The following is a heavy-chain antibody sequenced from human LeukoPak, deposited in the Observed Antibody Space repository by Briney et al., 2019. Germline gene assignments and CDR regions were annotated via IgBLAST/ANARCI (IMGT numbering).Heavy chain of an antibody. D-gene: IGHD5/OR15-5a*01. V-gene: IGHV1-46*01. CDR3: ARCLRAAKPFDY. J-gene: IGHJ4*02. Sequence: ASVKVSCRASGYTFTSYYMHWVRQAPGQGLEWMGIINPSGGSTSYAQKFQGRVTMTRDTSTSTVYMELSSLRSEDTAVYYCARCLRAAKPFDYWGQGTLVTVSS. CDR2: INPSGGST. CDR1: GYTFTSYY.